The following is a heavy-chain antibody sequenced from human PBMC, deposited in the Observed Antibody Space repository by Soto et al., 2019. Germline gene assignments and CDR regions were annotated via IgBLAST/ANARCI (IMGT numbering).Heavy chain of an antibody. CDR2: IWYDGSNK. Sequence: QVQLVESGGVVVQPGRSLRLSCAASGFTFSSYGMHWVRQAPGKGLEWVAVIWYDGSNKYYADSVKGRFTISRDNSKNTLYLQMNSLRAEDTAVYYCARTEHRGSSVDYWGQGTLVTVSS. CDR3: ARTEHRGSSVDY. D-gene: IGHD6-6*01. CDR1: GFTFSSYG. V-gene: IGHV3-33*01. J-gene: IGHJ4*02.